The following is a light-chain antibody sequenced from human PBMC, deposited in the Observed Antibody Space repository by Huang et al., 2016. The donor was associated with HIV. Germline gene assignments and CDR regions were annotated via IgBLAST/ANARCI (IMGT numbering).Light chain of an antibody. CDR1: QNINTN. J-gene: IGKJ1*01. Sequence: EIVMTQSPGTLSVAPGERATLSCRASQNINTNLAWFQQKPGQAPRLLIYAASTRTAEFPARFSGSGSGTEFTLTISSLQSEDIAVYYCQQYNDWPRSFGQGTKVEIK. CDR3: QQYNDWPRS. V-gene: IGKV3-15*01. CDR2: AAS.